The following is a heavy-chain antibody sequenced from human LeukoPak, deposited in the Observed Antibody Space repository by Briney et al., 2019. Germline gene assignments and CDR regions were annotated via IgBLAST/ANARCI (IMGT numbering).Heavy chain of an antibody. V-gene: IGHV1-2*06. CDR1: GYTFTAYF. J-gene: IGHJ4*02. D-gene: IGHD6-19*01. CDR3: ARQWLPNGYFDY. Sequence: ASVKVSCKASGYTFTAYFMHWVRQAPGQGLEWMGRVNPNSGVTNSIQKFQGRVTMTRDTSISTAFMELSGLRSDDTAVYYCARQWLPNGYFDYWGQGTLVTVSS. CDR2: VNPNSGVT.